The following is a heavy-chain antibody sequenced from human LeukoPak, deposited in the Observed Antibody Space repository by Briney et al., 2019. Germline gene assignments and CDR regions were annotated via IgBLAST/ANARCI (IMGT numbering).Heavy chain of an antibody. Sequence: GGSLRLSCAASGFTFSNYWMSCVRQAPGKGLEWVANIKQDGSEKYYVDSVRGRFTISRDNAKNSLYLQMNSLRAEDTAVYYCARVEWGSGWYVDDYWGQGTLVTVSS. V-gene: IGHV3-7*01. D-gene: IGHD6-19*01. CDR1: GFTFSNYW. CDR3: ARVEWGSGWYVDDY. CDR2: IKQDGSEK. J-gene: IGHJ4*02.